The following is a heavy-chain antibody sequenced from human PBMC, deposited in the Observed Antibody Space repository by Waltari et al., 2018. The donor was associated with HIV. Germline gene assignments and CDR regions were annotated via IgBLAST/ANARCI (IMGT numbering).Heavy chain of an antibody. CDR3: VTSAYGANSWIDY. D-gene: IGHD3-10*01. CDR1: GYSFTTNW. CDR2: IYPDDSDT. J-gene: IGHJ4*02. Sequence: DVQLVQSGAEIKRPGESLKISCKGSGYSFTTNWIGWVRQMPGKGLDWMAIIYPDDSDTRYNPSFRGQVTISVDRSISTAYLSWRRLKTSDTGIYYCVTSAYGANSWIDYWGQGTPVTVSS. V-gene: IGHV5-51*01.